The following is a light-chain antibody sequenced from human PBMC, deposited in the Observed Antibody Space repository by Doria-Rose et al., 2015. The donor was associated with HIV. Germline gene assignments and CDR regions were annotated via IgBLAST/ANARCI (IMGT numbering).Light chain of an antibody. V-gene: IGKV4-1*01. J-gene: IGKJ3*01. CDR3: QQYYDTPS. CDR2: WAS. CDR1: QSLLYTSKNY. Sequence: DIRVTQSPESLGMSLGERATLNCKSNQSLLYTSKNYLAWYQQKPGQPPKLLIYWASTRQSGAPARFSGSGSGTDFTLTISSLEAEYVAVYYCQQYYDTPSFGPGTTVNIK.